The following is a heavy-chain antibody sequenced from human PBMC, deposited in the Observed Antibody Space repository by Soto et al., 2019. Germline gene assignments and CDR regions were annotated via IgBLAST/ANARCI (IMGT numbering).Heavy chain of an antibody. V-gene: IGHV1-18*01. CDR3: AKSPRGEMATD. D-gene: IGHD5-12*01. CDR2: INTYNGMT. CDR1: GYTFINYH. Sequence: QVQLVQSGGEVKKPGASVTVSCKASGYTFINYHITWVRQAPGQGLEWMAWINTYNGMTDYAQRFQGRVTMARDISTTTAYMELRNLGPDDKAVNFCAKSPRGEMATDWGQGTLVNV. J-gene: IGHJ4*02.